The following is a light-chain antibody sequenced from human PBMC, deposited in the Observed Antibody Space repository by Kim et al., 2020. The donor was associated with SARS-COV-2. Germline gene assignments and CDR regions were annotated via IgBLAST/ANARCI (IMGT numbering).Light chain of an antibody. CDR2: GTA. Sequence: DIQMTQSPSSLSASVGDRVTITCRASQRVGFNLNWYQQKPGKVPELLIYGTASLHTGVPPRFSGSGSGTEFTLTLTSLQPEDFATYYCQQTYSTPYNFGQGTKLEIK. J-gene: IGKJ2*01. CDR1: QRVGFN. V-gene: IGKV1-39*01. CDR3: QQTYSTPYN.